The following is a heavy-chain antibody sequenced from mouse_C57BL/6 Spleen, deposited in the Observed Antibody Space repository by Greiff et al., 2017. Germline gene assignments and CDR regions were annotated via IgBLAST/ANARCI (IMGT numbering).Heavy chain of an antibody. CDR2: INPSTGGT. Sequence: EVQLQQSGPELVKPGASVKISCKASGYSFTGYYMNWVKQSPEKSLEWIGEINPSTGGTTYNQKFKAKATLTVDKSSSTAYMQLKSLTSEDSAVYYCARSHYYGSSPYYFDYWGQGTTLTVSS. CDR3: ARSHYYGSSPYYFDY. CDR1: GYSFTGYY. V-gene: IGHV1-42*01. D-gene: IGHD1-1*01. J-gene: IGHJ2*01.